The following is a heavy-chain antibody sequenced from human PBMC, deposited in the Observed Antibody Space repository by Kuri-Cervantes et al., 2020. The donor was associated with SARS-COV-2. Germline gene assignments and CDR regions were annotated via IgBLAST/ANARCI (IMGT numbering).Heavy chain of an antibody. CDR2: IWYDGSNK. V-gene: IGHV3-33*08. D-gene: IGHD2-2*02. Sequence: GGSLRLSCAASGFTFSSYGMHWVRQAPGKGLEWVAVIWYDGSNKYYADSVKGRFTISRDNSKNTLYLQMNSLRAEDTAVYYCARGYCSSTSCYTDYYYSMDVWGQGTTVTVSS. J-gene: IGHJ6*02. CDR3: ARGYCSSTSCYTDYYYSMDV. CDR1: GFTFSSYG.